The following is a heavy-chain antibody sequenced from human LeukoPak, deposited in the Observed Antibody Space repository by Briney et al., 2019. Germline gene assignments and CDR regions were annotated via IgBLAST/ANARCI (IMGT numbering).Heavy chain of an antibody. V-gene: IGHV3-53*01. Sequence: GGSLRLSCAASGFTFSSYAMAWVRQAPGKGLEWVSVIYSGGSTYYADSVKGRFTISRDNSKNTLYLQMNSLRAEDTAVYYCARDPGGSDYYDNSGPWLWGQGTLVTVSS. J-gene: IGHJ4*02. CDR3: ARDPGGSDYYDNSGPWL. CDR2: IYSGGST. D-gene: IGHD3-22*01. CDR1: GFTFSSYA.